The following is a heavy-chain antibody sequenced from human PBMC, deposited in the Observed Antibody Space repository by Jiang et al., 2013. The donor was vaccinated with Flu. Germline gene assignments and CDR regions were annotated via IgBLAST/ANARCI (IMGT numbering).Heavy chain of an antibody. J-gene: IGHJ4*02. V-gene: IGHV5-51*03. D-gene: IGHD5-18*01. CDR2: IWPGDFDT. Sequence: GAEVKKPRESLKIACQASGYTFTSYWIAWVRQRPGKGLEWMGIIWPGDFDTRYSPSFQGQVTISADKFTNTAYLQWSSLKASDTAMYYCARTHTTMDLFEVWGQGTLVTVSS. CDR3: ARTHTTMDLFEV. CDR1: GYTFTSYW.